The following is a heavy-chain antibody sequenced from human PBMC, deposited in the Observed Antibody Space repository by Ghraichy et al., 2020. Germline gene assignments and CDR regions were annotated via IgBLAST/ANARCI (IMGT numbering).Heavy chain of an antibody. Sequence: SETLSLTCTVSGGSVSSGSYYWSWIRQPPGKGLEWIGYIYYSGSTNYNPSLKSRVTISVDTSKNQFSLKLSSVTAADTAVYYCARSYSSSRLKFDYWGQGTLVTVSS. CDR1: GGSVSSGSYY. CDR2: IYYSGST. D-gene: IGHD6-6*01. CDR3: ARSYSSSRLKFDY. V-gene: IGHV4-61*01. J-gene: IGHJ4*02.